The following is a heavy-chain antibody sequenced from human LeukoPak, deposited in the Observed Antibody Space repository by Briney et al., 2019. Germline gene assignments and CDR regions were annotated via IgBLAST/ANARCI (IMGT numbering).Heavy chain of an antibody. CDR3: ARGGDYGDYLGFDP. Sequence: GSLRLSCAASGFTFSSYWMHWVRQAPGKGLVWVSRINSDGSSTSYADSVMGRFTISRDNAKNTLYLQMNSLRAEDTAVYYCARGGDYGDYLGFDPWGQGTLVTVSS. V-gene: IGHV3-74*01. D-gene: IGHD4-17*01. CDR2: INSDGSST. CDR1: GFTFSSYW. J-gene: IGHJ5*02.